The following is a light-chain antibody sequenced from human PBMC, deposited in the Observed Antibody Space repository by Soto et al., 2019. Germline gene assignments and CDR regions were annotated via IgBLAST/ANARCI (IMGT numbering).Light chain of an antibody. CDR1: ESVASSY. Sequence: EIVLTQSPGTLSLSPGERATLSCRASESVASSYLAWYQQKPCQAPRLLIYGASSRATGIPDRFSGSGSGTDFTLTISRLEPEDFAVYYCQQYSSSWTFGQGTKVDIK. J-gene: IGKJ1*01. CDR2: GAS. CDR3: QQYSSSWT. V-gene: IGKV3-20*01.